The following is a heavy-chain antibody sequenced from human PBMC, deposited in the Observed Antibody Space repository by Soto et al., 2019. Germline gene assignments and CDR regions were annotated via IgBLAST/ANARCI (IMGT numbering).Heavy chain of an antibody. CDR3: ASSPTVTNYYYYGMDV. J-gene: IGHJ6*02. CDR2: ISYDGSNK. CDR1: GFTYSSYA. Sequence: GGSLRLSCAASGFTYSSYAMHWVRQAPGKGLEWVAVISYDGSNKYYADSVKGRFTISRDNSKNTLYLQMNSLRAEDTAVYYCASSPTVTNYYYYGMDVWGQGTTVTVSS. D-gene: IGHD4-4*01. V-gene: IGHV3-30-3*01.